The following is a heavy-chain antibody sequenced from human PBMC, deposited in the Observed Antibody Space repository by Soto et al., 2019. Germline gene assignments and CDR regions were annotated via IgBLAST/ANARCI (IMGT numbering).Heavy chain of an antibody. CDR3: ATVGTDYGSGSPYYSDY. D-gene: IGHD3-10*01. J-gene: IGHJ4*02. Sequence: EVQLVESGGGLVKPGGSLRLSCAASGFSFRSYYMNWVRQAPGRGLEWVSSISPSSSFLNYADSVKGRFTISRDNAKSSVNLQMKSLRAEDTAVYYCATVGTDYGSGSPYYSDYWGQGTLVTVSS. CDR2: ISPSSSFL. CDR1: GFSFRSYY. V-gene: IGHV3-21*06.